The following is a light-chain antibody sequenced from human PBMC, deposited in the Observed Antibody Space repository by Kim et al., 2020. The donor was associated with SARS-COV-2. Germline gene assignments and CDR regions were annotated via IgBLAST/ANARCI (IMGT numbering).Light chain of an antibody. CDR1: SSDIGGYDY. CDR2: AVS. V-gene: IGLV2-11*03. J-gene: IGLJ3*02. CDR3: CAYAGSYTLV. Sequence: GQSVTIFCTGTSSDIGGYDYVSWYQQHPDKAPKLIIYAVSDRPSGVPVRFSGSKSGNTASLTISGLQADDEADYFCCAYAGSYTLVFGGGTKLTVL.